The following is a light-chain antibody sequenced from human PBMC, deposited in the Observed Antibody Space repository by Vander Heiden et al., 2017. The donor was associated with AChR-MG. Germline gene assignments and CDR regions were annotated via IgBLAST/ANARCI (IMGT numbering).Light chain of an antibody. CDR2: SDD. V-gene: IGLV1-44*01. CDR1: SSNLGGNT. J-gene: IGLJ3*02. Sequence: QSALTQPPSASGTPGQRVTISCSGGSSNLGGNTVTWYQQLPGAAPKLLIYSDDQRPSRIPDRFSGSKSGASASLAISGLQSEDEAVYYCASWDDSLTGWVFGGGTKLAVL. CDR3: ASWDDSLTGWV.